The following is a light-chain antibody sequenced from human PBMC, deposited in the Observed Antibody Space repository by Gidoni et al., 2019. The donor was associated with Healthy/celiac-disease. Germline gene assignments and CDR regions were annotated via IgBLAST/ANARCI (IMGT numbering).Light chain of an antibody. CDR1: QSVSSSY. CDR3: QQYGSSPPLT. J-gene: IGKJ4*01. CDR2: GAS. V-gene: IGKV3-20*01. Sequence: EMVLTQSPGTLSLSPGERATLPCRASQSVSSSYLAWYQQKPGQPPRLLIYGASSRATGIPDRFSGSGSGTDFTLTISRLEPEDFAVYYCQQYGSSPPLTFGGGTKVEIK.